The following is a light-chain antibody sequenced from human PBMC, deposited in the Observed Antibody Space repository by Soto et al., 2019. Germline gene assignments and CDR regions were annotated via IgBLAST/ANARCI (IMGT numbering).Light chain of an antibody. J-gene: IGKJ2*01. CDR3: QQRSNWPPYT. Sequence: EIVLTQSPATLSLSPGERDTLSCRASQSVSSYLAWYQQKPGQTPRLLIYDASNRATGIPARFSGRGSGTDVTLTSSSREPEDFAVYYCQQRSNWPPYTFGQGTKLEIK. CDR1: QSVSSY. V-gene: IGKV3-11*01. CDR2: DAS.